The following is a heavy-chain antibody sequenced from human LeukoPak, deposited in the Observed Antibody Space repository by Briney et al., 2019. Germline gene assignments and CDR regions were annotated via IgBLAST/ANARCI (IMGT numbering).Heavy chain of an antibody. D-gene: IGHD3-10*01. V-gene: IGHV1-18*01. CDR1: GYTFRQYS. J-gene: IGHJ4*02. Sequence: ASVKVSCKASGYTFRQYSISWVRQAPGKGFEWMGWISAYNGNTNYAQKLQGRVTMTRDTSISTAYMELSRLRSDDTAVYYCARDPRGVISKGFDYWGQGTLVTVSS. CDR3: ARDPRGVISKGFDY. CDR2: ISAYNGNT.